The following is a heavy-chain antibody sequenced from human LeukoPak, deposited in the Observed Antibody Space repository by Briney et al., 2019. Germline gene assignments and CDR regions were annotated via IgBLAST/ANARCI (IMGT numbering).Heavy chain of an antibody. Sequence: GGSLRLSCAASGFTFSSYVMSWVHQAPGKGLEWVSAISASGGSTFYADSVKGRLTISRDNSKNTLYLQMNSLRAEDTAVYYCAKDWTGTKPFDLWGRGTLVTVSS. CDR3: AKDWTGTKPFDL. CDR2: ISASGGST. V-gene: IGHV3-23*01. J-gene: IGHJ2*01. D-gene: IGHD3/OR15-3a*01. CDR1: GFTFSSYV.